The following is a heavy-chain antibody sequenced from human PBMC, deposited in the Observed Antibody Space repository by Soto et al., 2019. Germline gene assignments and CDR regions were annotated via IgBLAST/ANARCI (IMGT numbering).Heavy chain of an antibody. V-gene: IGHV3-66*01. CDR3: ARARSSGWFYDAFDI. D-gene: IGHD6-19*01. CDR2: IYSGGST. CDR1: GFTVSSKY. Sequence: GGSLRLSCAASGFTVSSKYMSWVRQAPGKGLEWVSVIYSGGSTYYADSVKGRFTISRDNSKNTLYLQMNSLRAEDTAVYYCARARSSGWFYDAFDIWGQGTMVTVSS. J-gene: IGHJ3*02.